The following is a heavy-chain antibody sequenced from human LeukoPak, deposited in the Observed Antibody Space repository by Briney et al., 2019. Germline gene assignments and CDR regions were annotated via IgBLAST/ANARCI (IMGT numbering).Heavy chain of an antibody. J-gene: IGHJ3*02. V-gene: IGHV4-59*01. CDR3: AKNWPRNLYCGGDCYSGNHDAFDI. CDR1: GGSISSYY. Sequence: SETLSPTCTVSGGSISSYYWSWIRQPPGKGLEWIGYIYYSGSTNYNPSLKSRVTISVDTSKNQFSLKLSPVTAADTAVYYCAKNWPRNLYCGGDCYSGNHDAFDIWGQGTMVTVSS. CDR2: IYYSGST. D-gene: IGHD2-21*02.